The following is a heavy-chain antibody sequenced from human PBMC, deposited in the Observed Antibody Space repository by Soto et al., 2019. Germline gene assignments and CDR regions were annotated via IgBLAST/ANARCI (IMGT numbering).Heavy chain of an antibody. Sequence: GGSLRLSCAASGFTFSSYAMSWVRQAPGKGLEWVSAISGSGGSTYYADSVKGRFTISRDNSKNTLYLQMNSLRAEDTAVYYCAKSHGYSSSYNYYYYMDVWGKGTTVTVSS. D-gene: IGHD6-6*01. CDR1: GFTFSSYA. J-gene: IGHJ6*03. CDR3: AKSHGYSSSYNYYYYMDV. CDR2: ISGSGGST. V-gene: IGHV3-23*01.